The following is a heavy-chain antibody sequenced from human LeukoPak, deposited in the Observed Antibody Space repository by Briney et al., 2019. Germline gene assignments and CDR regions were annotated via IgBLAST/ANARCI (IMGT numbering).Heavy chain of an antibody. CDR2: LDPSDSYT. J-gene: IGHJ4*02. V-gene: IGHV5-10-1*01. CDR3: ALSPPLGYCSSISCSDY. D-gene: IGHD2-2*01. CDR1: GYSFISYW. Sequence: GESLRISCKGSGYSFISYWISWVRQMPGIGLEWMGRLDPSDSYTNYSPSFQGHVTISADKSISTAYLQWSSLKASDTATYYCALSPPLGYCSSISCSDYWGQGTLVTVSS.